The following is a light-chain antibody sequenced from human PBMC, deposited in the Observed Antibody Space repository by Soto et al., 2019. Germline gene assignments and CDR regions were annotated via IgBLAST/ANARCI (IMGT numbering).Light chain of an antibody. CDR2: KAS. Sequence: DIQMTQSPSSLSASVGDRVTITCRASQSISTYLIWYQQKPGKAPKLLIYKASTLKSGVPSRFSGSGSGTEFTLTISCLQSEDFATYYCQQYYSYPRTFGQGTKVDIK. CDR1: QSISTY. J-gene: IGKJ1*01. CDR3: QQYYSYPRT. V-gene: IGKV1-5*03.